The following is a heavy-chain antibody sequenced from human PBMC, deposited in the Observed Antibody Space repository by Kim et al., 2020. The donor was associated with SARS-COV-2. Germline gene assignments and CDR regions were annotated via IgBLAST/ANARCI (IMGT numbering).Heavy chain of an antibody. CDR3: ARANHLGVISGWYPSHAEYFQH. V-gene: IGHV4-39*01. Sequence: SETLSLTCTVSGGSISSSSYYWGWIRQPPGKGLEWIGSIYYSGSTYYNPSLKSRVTISVDTSKNQFSLKLSSVTAADTAVYYCARANHLGVISGWYPSHAEYFQHWGQGTLVTVSS. CDR1: GGSISSSSYY. CDR2: IYYSGST. D-gene: IGHD6-19*01. J-gene: IGHJ1*01.